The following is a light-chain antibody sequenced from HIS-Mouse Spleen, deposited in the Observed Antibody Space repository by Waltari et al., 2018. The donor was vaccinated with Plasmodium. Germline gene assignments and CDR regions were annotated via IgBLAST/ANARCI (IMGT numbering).Light chain of an antibody. CDR1: QRVSSN. Sequence: EIVMTQSPATLSVSPGERATLSCRASQRVSSNLAWYQQKPGQAPRLLIYGASTRATGIPARFSGSWSGTEFTRTISSLQSEDFAVYYCQQYNNWSFTFGPGTKVDIK. J-gene: IGKJ3*01. CDR3: QQYNNWSFT. CDR2: GAS. V-gene: IGKV3-15*01.